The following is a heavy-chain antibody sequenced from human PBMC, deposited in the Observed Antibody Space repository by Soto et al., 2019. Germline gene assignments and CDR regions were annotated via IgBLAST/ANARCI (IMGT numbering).Heavy chain of an antibody. V-gene: IGHV4-34*01. CDR3: ARVVVPAAMGGWFDP. CDR2: INHSGST. Sequence: SETLSLTCAVYGGSFSGYYWSWIRQPPGKGLEWIGEINHSGSTNYNPSLKSRVTISVDTSKNQFSLKLSSVTAADTAVYYCARVVVPAAMGGWFDPWGQGTLGTVS. CDR1: GGSFSGYY. D-gene: IGHD2-2*01. J-gene: IGHJ5*02.